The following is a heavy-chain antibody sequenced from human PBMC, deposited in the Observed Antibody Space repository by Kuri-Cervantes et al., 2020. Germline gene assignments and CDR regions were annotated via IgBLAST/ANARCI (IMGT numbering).Heavy chain of an antibody. CDR2: IKQDGSEK. Sequence: CAASGFTFSSYWMSWVRQAPGKGLEWVANIKQDGSEKYYVDSVKGRFTISRDNSKNTLYLQMNSLRAEDTAVYYCAKIARGTSDILTTWGQGTLVTVSS. CDR3: AKIARGTSDILTT. J-gene: IGHJ5*02. D-gene: IGHD3-9*01. V-gene: IGHV3-7*03. CDR1: GFTFSSYW.